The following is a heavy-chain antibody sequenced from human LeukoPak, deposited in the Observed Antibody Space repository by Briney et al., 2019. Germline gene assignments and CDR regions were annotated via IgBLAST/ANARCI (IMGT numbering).Heavy chain of an antibody. CDR1: GGSINSYY. CDR3: ARGYNSGWYAY. Sequence: SETLSLTCTVSGGSINSYYWNWIRQSPGKGLEWIGSIYHAGSTFHNPSLKSRVTISVDTSKNQFSLKVNSVTAADTAVYYCARGYNSGWYAYWGQGTLVTVSS. J-gene: IGHJ4*02. V-gene: IGHV4-38-2*02. D-gene: IGHD6-19*01. CDR2: IYHAGST.